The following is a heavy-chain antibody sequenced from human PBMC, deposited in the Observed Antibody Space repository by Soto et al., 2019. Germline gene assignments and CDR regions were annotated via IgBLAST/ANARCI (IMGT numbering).Heavy chain of an antibody. CDR1: GFTFSSYA. CDR2: VSGSGGST. V-gene: IGHV3-23*01. J-gene: IGHJ4*02. CDR3: AKDALYYEILTGYYKQGYYFDY. Sequence: GGSLRLSCAASGFTFSSYAMSWVRQAPGKGLEWVSAVSGSGGSTYYADSVKGRFTISRDNSKNTLYLQMNSLRAEDTAVYYCAKDALYYEILTGYYKQGYYFDYWGQGTLVTVSS. D-gene: IGHD3-9*01.